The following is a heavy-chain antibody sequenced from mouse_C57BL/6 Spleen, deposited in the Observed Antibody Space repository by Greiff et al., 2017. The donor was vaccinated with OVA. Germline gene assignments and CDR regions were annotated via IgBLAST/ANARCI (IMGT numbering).Heavy chain of an antibody. CDR3: ASLNGYGPRGFDY. CDR2: INPNYGGT. V-gene: IGHV1-22*01. D-gene: IGHD2-2*01. J-gene: IGHJ2*01. CDR1: GYTFTDYN. Sequence: VQLQQSGPELVKPGASVKMSCKASGYTFTDYNMHWVKQSHGKSLEWIGYINPNYGGTSYNQKFKGKATLTVNKSSSTAYMELRSLTSEDSAVYYCASLNGYGPRGFDYWGQGTTLTVSS.